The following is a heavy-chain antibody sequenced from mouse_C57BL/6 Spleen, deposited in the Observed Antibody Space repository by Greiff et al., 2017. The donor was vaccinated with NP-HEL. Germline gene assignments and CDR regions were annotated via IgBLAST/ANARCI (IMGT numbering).Heavy chain of an antibody. CDR2: IYPGDGDT. D-gene: IGHD1-1*01. V-gene: IGHV1-80*01. CDR1: GYAFSSYW. CDR3: ARLGYGSSFDY. Sequence: QVQLKQSGAELVKPGASVKISCKASGYAFSSYWMNWVKQRPGKGLEWIGQIYPGDGDTNYNGKFKGKATLTADKSSSTAYMQLSSLTSEDSAVYFCARLGYGSSFDYWGQGTTLTVSS. J-gene: IGHJ2*01.